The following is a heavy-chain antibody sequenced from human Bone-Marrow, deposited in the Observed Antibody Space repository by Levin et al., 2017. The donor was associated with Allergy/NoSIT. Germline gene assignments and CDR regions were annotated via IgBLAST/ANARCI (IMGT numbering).Heavy chain of an antibody. CDR2: ISYYGST. J-gene: IGHJ4*02. CDR3: TRVYTGSAFEH. CDR1: GSSITTSPYY. D-gene: IGHD1-26*01. Sequence: SETLSLTCTVSGSSITTSPYYWGWIRQAPGKGLEWIGSISYYGSTHYNSSLQSRVTISRDTSKNQFSLTLSSVTAADTAVYYCTRVYTGSAFEHWGQGTLVTVSS. V-gene: IGHV4-39*07.